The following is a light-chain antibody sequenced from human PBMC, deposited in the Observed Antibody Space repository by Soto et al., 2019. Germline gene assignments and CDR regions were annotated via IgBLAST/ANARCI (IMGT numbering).Light chain of an antibody. J-gene: IGKJ1*01. CDR2: AAS. Sequence: AIRMTQSPSSFSASTGDRVTITCRASQGISSYLAWYQQKPGTAPKLLIYAASTLQSGVPSRFSSSGSGTDFTLTISCLQSEDFATYYCQQYYSYPWTFGQGTKVEIK. V-gene: IGKV1-8*01. CDR3: QQYYSYPWT. CDR1: QGISSY.